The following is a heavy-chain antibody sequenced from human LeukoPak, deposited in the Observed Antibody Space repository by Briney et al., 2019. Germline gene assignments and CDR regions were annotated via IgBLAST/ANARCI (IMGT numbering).Heavy chain of an antibody. CDR3: AKTPYYYYMDV. CDR2: ISGSGGRT. V-gene: IGHV3-23*01. CDR1: GLTFSTYA. Sequence: GGSLRLSCAASGLTFSTYAMTWVRQAPGKGLEWVTAISGSGGRTYYADSVKGRFTISRDNSKKILYLQMNSLRAEDTAVYYCAKTPYYYYMDVWGKGTTVTVSS. J-gene: IGHJ6*03.